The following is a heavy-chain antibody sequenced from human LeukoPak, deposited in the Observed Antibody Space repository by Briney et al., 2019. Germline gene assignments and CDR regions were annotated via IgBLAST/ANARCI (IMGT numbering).Heavy chain of an antibody. CDR3: AKEDPAGGDSYYFDY. Sequence: GGSLRLSCSVSGFTFSRYAMHWVRQTPGKGLEHVSGISSNGGSTYYADSVKGRFTISRDNSKNTLYLQMNSLRAEDTAVYYCAKEDPAGGDSYYFDYWGQGTLVTVSS. J-gene: IGHJ4*02. V-gene: IGHV3-64*04. CDR1: GFTFSRYA. D-gene: IGHD2-21*02. CDR2: ISSNGGST.